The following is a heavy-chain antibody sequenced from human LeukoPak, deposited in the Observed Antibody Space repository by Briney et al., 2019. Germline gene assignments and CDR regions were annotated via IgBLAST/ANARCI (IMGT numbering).Heavy chain of an antibody. CDR1: GFTFSSYA. D-gene: IGHD2-15*01. CDR2: ISGSGGST. CDR3: AKDPVAAPAPDAFDI. J-gene: IGHJ3*02. V-gene: IGHV3-23*01. Sequence: GSLRLSCAASGFTFSSYAMSWVRQAPGKGLEWVSAISGSGGSTYYADFVKGRFTISRDNSTNTLYLQMNSLRAEDTAVYYCAKDPVAAPAPDAFDIWGQGTMVTVSS.